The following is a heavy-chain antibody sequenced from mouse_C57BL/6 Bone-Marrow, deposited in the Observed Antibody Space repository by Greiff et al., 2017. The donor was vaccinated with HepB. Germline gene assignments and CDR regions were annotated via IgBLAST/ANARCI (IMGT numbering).Heavy chain of an antibody. V-gene: IGHV1-82*01. D-gene: IGHD1-1*01. J-gene: IGHJ1*03. CDR3: ARAIYYYGSSYCYFYV. CDR1: GYAFSSSW. CDR2: IYPGDGDT. Sequence: VQLQASGPELVKPGASVKISCKASGYAFSSSWMNWVKQRPGKGLEWIGRIYPGDGDTNDNGKFKCKATLTADKSSSTAYMQLSSLTSEDSAVYFCARAIYYYGSSYCYFYVWGTGTTVTVSS.